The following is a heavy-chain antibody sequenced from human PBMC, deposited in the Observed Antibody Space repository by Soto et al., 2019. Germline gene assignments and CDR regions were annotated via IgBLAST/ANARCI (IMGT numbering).Heavy chain of an antibody. CDR2: IYYSGST. Sequence: SETLSLTCTVSGGSISSGGYYWSWIRQHPGKGLEWIGYIYYSGSTYYNPSLKSRVTISVDTSKNQFSLKLSSVTAADTAVYYCARDSGRTGDAFDIWGQGTMVTVSS. CDR1: GGSISSGGYY. J-gene: IGHJ3*02. V-gene: IGHV4-31*03. CDR3: ARDSGRTGDAFDI. D-gene: IGHD1-26*01.